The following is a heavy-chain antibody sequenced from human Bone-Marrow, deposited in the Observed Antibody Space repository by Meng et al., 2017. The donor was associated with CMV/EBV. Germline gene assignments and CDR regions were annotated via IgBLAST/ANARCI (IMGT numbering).Heavy chain of an antibody. CDR1: GFTFSDYY. CDR2: ISSSGYYV. V-gene: IGHV3-11*06. CDR3: ARSRAIQLDALDV. Sequence: GESLKISCAASGFTFSDYYMSWIRQAPGKGLEWVSSISSSGYYVHYAASMRGRFTISRDSAKNSLYLQTNSLRAEDTAVYFCARSRAIQLDALDVWGQGTTVTVSS. J-gene: IGHJ6*02. D-gene: IGHD1-1*01.